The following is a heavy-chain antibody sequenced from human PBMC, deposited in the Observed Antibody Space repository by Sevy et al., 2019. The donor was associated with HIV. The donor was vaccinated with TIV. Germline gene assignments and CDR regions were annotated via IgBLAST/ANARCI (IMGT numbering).Heavy chain of an antibody. CDR1: GFTFSNYG. CDR3: ARRGNYYGDAFDF. CDR2: VSGSGGKR. D-gene: IGHD3-10*01. J-gene: IGHJ3*01. Sequence: GGSLRLSCAAFGFTFSNYGMTWVRQAPGKGLEWVSSVSGSGGKRYNADSVKGRFPISRDNSKNTLYLQMNSLRAEDMAVYYCARRGNYYGDAFDFWGQGTVVTVSS. V-gene: IGHV3-23*01.